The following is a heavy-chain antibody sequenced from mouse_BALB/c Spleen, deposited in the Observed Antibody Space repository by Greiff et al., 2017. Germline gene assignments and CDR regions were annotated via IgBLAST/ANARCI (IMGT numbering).Heavy chain of an antibody. CDR2: ISSGGSYT. CDR1: GFTFSSYA. Sequence: EVKVVESGGGLVKPGGSLKLSCAASGFTFSSYAMSWVRQSPEKRLEWVAEISSGGSYTYYPDTVTGRFTISRDNAKNTLYLEMSSLRSEDTAMYYCARVASSWFAYWGQGTLVTVSA. V-gene: IGHV5-9-4*01. CDR3: ARVASSWFAY. J-gene: IGHJ3*01.